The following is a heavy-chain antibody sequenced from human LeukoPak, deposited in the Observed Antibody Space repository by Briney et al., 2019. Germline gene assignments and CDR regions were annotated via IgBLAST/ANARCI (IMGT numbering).Heavy chain of an antibody. D-gene: IGHD2-2*01. CDR2: INAGNGNT. J-gene: IGHJ4*02. CDR3: ARGIVVVPAAPGDY. V-gene: IGHV1-3*01. CDR1: GYTFTSYA. Sequence: ASVKVSCKASGYTFTSYAMHWVRQAPGQRLEWIGWINAGNGNTKYSQKFQGRVTITRDTSASKAYMELSSLRSEDTAVYYCARGIVVVPAAPGDYWGQGTLVTVSS.